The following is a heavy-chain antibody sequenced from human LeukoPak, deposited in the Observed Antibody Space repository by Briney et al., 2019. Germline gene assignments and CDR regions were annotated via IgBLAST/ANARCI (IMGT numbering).Heavy chain of an antibody. J-gene: IGHJ6*03. CDR3: ATQRGYSGYDPSYYYMDV. V-gene: IGHV1-69*05. CDR1: GGTFSSYA. D-gene: IGHD5-12*01. Sequence: SVKVSCKASGGTFSSYAISWVRQAPGQGLEWMGGIIPIFGTANYAQKFQGRVTITTDESTSTAYMELSSLRSEDTAVYYCATQRGYSGYDPSYYYMDVWGKGTTVTVSS. CDR2: IIPIFGTA.